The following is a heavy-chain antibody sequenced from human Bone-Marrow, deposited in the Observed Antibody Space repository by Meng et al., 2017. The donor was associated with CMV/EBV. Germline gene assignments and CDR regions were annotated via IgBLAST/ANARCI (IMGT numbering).Heavy chain of an antibody. CDR2: INPNSGGT. V-gene: IGHV1-2*02. Sequence: ASVKVSCKASGYTFTGYYMHWVRQAPGQGLEWMGWINPNSGGTNYAQKFQGRVTMTRDTSISTAYMELSRLRSDDTAVYYCATCPPKQWLGTYYYYYGMEVWGQGTTVTVSS. CDR3: ATCPPKQWLGTYYYYYGMEV. J-gene: IGHJ6*02. CDR1: GYTFTGYY. D-gene: IGHD6-19*01.